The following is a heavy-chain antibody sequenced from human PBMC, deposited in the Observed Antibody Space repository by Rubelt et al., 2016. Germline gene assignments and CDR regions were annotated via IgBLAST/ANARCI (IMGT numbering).Heavy chain of an antibody. D-gene: IGHD2-15*01. Sequence: ISSIGSGRSPIYYADSVKGRFIISRDNAGNSLFLQMNSLRAEDTAVYYCASLGVVVVVATGNWFDPWGQGTLVTVSS. CDR2: IGSGRSPI. J-gene: IGHJ5*02. CDR3: ASLGVVVVVATGNWFDP. V-gene: IGHV3-48*04.